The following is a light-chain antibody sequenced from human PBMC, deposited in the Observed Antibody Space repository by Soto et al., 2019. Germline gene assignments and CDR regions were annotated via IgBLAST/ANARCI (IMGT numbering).Light chain of an antibody. Sequence: EIVLTQSPATLSLSPGERATLSCRASQSVSSYLARYQQKPGQAPRLLIYDASNRATGIPARFSGSGSVTDFTLNIISLEPEDFAVYYCQQRSNWPPYTFGQVAKLEIK. CDR1: QSVSSY. V-gene: IGKV3-11*01. CDR2: DAS. CDR3: QQRSNWPPYT. J-gene: IGKJ2*01.